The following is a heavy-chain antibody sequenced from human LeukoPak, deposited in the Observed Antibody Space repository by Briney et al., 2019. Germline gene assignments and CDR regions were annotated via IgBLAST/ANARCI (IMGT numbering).Heavy chain of an antibody. V-gene: IGHV4-31*03. J-gene: IGHJ4*02. Sequence: SETLSLTCTVSGGSLSSGGYYWSWIRQHPGTGLEWIGYIYYSGSTYYNPSLKSRVTISVDTSKNQFSLKLSSVTAADTAVYYCARAAREMATTPDFDYWGQGTLVTVSS. CDR3: ARAAREMATTPDFDY. CDR1: GGSLSSGGYY. CDR2: IYYSGST. D-gene: IGHD5-24*01.